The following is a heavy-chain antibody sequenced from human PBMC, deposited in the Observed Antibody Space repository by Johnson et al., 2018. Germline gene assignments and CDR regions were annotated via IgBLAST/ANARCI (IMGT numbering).Heavy chain of an antibody. CDR1: GFTFSSYW. V-gene: IGHV3-7*03. Sequence: EVQLLESGGGLVQPGGSLRLSCAASGFTFSSYWMSWVRQAPGKGLEWVANIKQDGSEKYYVDSVKGRFTISRDDSKNTAYLQMNSLKTEDTAVYYCTRLKWYYGSGSYPQNYYGMDVWGQGTTVTVSS. D-gene: IGHD3-10*01. CDR2: IKQDGSEK. J-gene: IGHJ6*02. CDR3: TRLKWYYGSGSYPQNYYGMDV.